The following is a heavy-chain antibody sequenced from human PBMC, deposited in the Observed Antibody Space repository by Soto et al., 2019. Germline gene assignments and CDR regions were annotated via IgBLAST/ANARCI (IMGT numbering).Heavy chain of an antibody. CDR2: IYHSGST. V-gene: IGHV4-4*02. D-gene: IGHD3-16*01. CDR1: GGSISSSNW. Sequence: SETLSLTCAVSGGSISSSNWWSWVRQPPGKGLEWIGEIYHSGSTNYNPSLKSRVTISVDKSKNQFSLKLSSVTAADTAVYYCARVLKGIAPERGLYYFDYWGQGTPVTVSS. J-gene: IGHJ4*02. CDR3: ARVLKGIAPERGLYYFDY.